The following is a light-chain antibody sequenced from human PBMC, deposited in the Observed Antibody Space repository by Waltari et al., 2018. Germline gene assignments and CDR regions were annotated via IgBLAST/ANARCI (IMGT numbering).Light chain of an antibody. CDR2: GAS. J-gene: IGKJ2*01. CDR1: EEIKSY. V-gene: IGKV1-39*01. CDR3: PQSYSSYSIYT. Sequence: VGDTVTITCRASEEIKSYVNWYQQKSGEAPNFLIYGASILRSGVPSRFSGSGSGTNFTLSISGLQPGDFATYYCPQSYSSYSIYTFGQGTKLEIK.